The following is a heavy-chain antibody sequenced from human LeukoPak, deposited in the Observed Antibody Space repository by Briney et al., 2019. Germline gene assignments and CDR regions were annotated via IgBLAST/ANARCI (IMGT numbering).Heavy chain of an antibody. CDR1: GFTFSSYA. D-gene: IGHD3-22*01. J-gene: IGHJ3*02. CDR2: ISGSGGST. V-gene: IGHV3-23*01. CDR3: AKGRITYYYDSSGDDDAFDI. Sequence: GGSLRLSCAASGFTFSSYAMSWVRQAPGKGLEWVSAISGSGGSTYYADSVKGRFTISRDNSKNTLYLQMNSLRAKDTAVYYCAKGRITYYYDSSGDDDAFDIWGQGTMVTVSS.